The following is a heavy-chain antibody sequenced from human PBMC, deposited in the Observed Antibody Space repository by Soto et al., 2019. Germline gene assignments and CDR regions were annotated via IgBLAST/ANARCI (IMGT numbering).Heavy chain of an antibody. CDR2: ISSSSSYI. Sequence: LRLSCAASGLSFSSYSMNWVRQAPGKGLEWVSSISSSSSYIYYADSVKGRFTISRDNAKNSLYLQMNSLRAEDTAVYYCARDLAVSSAFDIWGQGTMVTVSS. CDR1: GLSFSSYS. J-gene: IGHJ3*02. V-gene: IGHV3-21*01. CDR3: ARDLAVSSAFDI. D-gene: IGHD6-19*01.